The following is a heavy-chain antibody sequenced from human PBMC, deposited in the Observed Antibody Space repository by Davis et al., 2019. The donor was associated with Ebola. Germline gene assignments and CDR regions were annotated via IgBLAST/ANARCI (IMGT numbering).Heavy chain of an antibody. V-gene: IGHV1-18*03. J-gene: IGHJ4*02. CDR1: GYTFISYG. Sequence: ASVKVSCKASGYTFISYGISWVRQAPGQGLEWMGWVSAYNGNTNYAQQFQDRVTLTTDTSTSTAYMELRSLRSDDMAVYYCARDLIPHSSGWYPYFDYWGQGTLVTVSS. D-gene: IGHD6-19*01. CDR2: VSAYNGNT. CDR3: ARDLIPHSSGWYPYFDY.